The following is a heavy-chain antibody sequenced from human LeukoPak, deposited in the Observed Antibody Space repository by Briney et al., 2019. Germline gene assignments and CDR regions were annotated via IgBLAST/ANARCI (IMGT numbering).Heavy chain of an antibody. J-gene: IGHJ4*02. CDR1: GFIFTNYF. D-gene: IGHD6-19*01. CDR3: ARDPYSHDSSGFSYFLQY. Sequence: GGSLRLSCAASGFIFTNYFMSWVRQAPGKGLEWVASIKHDGSEKYYVDSVRGRFTISRDNSQNMLFLQMNDLRPQDAATYFCARDPYSHDSSGFSYFLQYWGQGTVVTVSS. CDR2: IKHDGSEK. V-gene: IGHV3-7*01.